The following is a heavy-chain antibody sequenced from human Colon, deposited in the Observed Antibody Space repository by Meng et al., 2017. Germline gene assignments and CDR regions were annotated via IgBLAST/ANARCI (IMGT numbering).Heavy chain of an antibody. CDR1: GASVSSDY. V-gene: IGHV4-59*02. J-gene: IGHJ4*02. CDR2: IFNTGST. CDR3: ARGPPADY. Sequence: QVQLKGSGPGLVKPSETLSLTCTVSGASVSSDYWSWIRQPPGKGLEWIAYIFNTGSTNYNPSLKSRVTISVDTSKNQFSLKLTSVTAADTAVYYCARGPPADYWGPGTLVTVSS.